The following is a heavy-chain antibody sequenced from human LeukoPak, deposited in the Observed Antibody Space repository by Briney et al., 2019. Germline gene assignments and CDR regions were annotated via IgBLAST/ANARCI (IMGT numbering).Heavy chain of an antibody. J-gene: IGHJ4*02. CDR3: ARVKGARGYSGYDY. CDR1: GFTYSSYA. CDR2: ISYDGSNK. V-gene: IGHV3-30*01. D-gene: IGHD5-12*01. Sequence: GRSLRLSCADRGFTYSSYAMHWVRQAPGKGLEWVAVISYDGSNKYYADSVKGRFTISRDNSKNTLYLQMNSLRAEDTAVYYCARVKGARGYSGYDYWGQGTLVTVSS.